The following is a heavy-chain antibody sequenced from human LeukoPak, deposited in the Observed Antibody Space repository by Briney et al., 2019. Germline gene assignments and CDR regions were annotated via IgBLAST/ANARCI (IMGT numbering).Heavy chain of an antibody. CDR3: ARAGIVGATYSWFDP. V-gene: IGHV7-4-1*02. J-gene: IGHJ5*02. Sequence: ASVKVSCKASGYTFTSYAMNWVRQAPGQGLEWMGWINTNTGNPTYAQGFTGRFVFSLDTSVSTAYLQISNLKAEDTAVYYCARAGIVGATYSWFDPWGQGTLVTVSS. CDR2: INTNTGNP. CDR1: GYTFTSYA. D-gene: IGHD1-26*01.